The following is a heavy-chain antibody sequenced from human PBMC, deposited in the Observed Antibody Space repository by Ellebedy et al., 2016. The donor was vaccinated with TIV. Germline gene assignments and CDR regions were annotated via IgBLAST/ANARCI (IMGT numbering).Heavy chain of an antibody. Sequence: ASVKVSXXVSGYSFTSQVMQWMRQAPGQRLEWMGWINPVNGDTRYSQDFRGRVTMTEDTSATTVYMELSSLRSEDTAVYYCARETFSTNYDYWGQGTLVTVSS. CDR1: GYSFTSQV. J-gene: IGHJ4*02. V-gene: IGHV1-3*03. CDR2: INPVNGDT. D-gene: IGHD2/OR15-2a*01. CDR3: ARETFSTNYDY.